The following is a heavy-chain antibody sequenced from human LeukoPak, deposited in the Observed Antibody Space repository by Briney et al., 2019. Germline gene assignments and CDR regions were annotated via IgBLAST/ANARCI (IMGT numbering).Heavy chain of an antibody. J-gene: IGHJ5*02. D-gene: IGHD1-1*01. Sequence: GGSLRLSCAASGFTFSDYYVSWIRQAPGKGLEWVSYISSSGNTIYYADSVKGRFTISRDNAKNSLYLQMNSLRAEDTAVYSCARRGVQLQRISWFDPWGQGTLVTVSS. CDR2: ISSSGNTI. V-gene: IGHV3-11*01. CDR1: GFTFSDYY. CDR3: ARRGVQLQRISWFDP.